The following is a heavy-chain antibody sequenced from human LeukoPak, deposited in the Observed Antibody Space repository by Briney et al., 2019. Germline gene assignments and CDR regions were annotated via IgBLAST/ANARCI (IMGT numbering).Heavy chain of an antibody. CDR3: AKDRYSYAYEYFDC. CDR2: ISYDGRNK. Sequence: PGGSLRLSSAASGFTFSSYGMHWVRQAPGKGLEWVAVISYDGRNKYYADSVKGRFTISRDNSKNTLYLQMNSLRAEDTAVYYCAKDRYSYAYEYFDCWGQGTLVTVSS. CDR1: GFTFSSYG. J-gene: IGHJ4*02. V-gene: IGHV3-30*18. D-gene: IGHD5-18*01.